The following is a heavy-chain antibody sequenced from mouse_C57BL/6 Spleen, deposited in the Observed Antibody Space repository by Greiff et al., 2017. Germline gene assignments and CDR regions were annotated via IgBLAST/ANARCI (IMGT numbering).Heavy chain of an antibody. CDR2: IDPSDSYT. Sequence: VQLQQPGAELVRPGTSVKLSCKASGYTFTSYWMHWVKQRPGQGLEWIGVIDPSDSYTNYNQKFKGKATLTVDTSSSTAYMQLSSLTSEDSAVYYCARDYYGSSYVDYWGQGTTLTGSS. V-gene: IGHV1-59*01. CDR1: GYTFTSYW. J-gene: IGHJ2*01. CDR3: ARDYYGSSYVDY. D-gene: IGHD1-1*01.